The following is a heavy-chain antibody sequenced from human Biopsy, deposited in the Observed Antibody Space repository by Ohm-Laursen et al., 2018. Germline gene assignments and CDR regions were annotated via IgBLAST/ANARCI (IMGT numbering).Heavy chain of an antibody. D-gene: IGHD1-1*01. Sequence: TLSLTCTVSGVSFNTGGYYWTWIPPHPGRGLEGIGYIPYSGNTLYNPSLKSRLTISVDTSRHQFSLKLPSVPAADTALYYCTRAGGGKIYGLWGQGTLVTVSS. CDR1: GVSFNTGGYY. CDR3: TRAGGGKIYGL. J-gene: IGHJ4*02. CDR2: IPYSGNT. V-gene: IGHV4-31*02.